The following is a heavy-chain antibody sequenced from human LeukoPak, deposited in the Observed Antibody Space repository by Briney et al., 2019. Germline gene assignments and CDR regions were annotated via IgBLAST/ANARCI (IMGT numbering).Heavy chain of an antibody. CDR2: IYYSGST. J-gene: IGHJ4*02. Sequence: PSETLSLTCTVSGGSISSGDYYWRWIRQPPGKGLEWTGYIYYSGSTYYNPSLKSRVTISVDTSKNQFSLKLSSVTAADTAVYYCASWYYDFWSGYRSGFDYWGQGTLVTVSS. D-gene: IGHD3-3*01. CDR1: GGSISSGDYY. CDR3: ASWYYDFWSGYRSGFDY. V-gene: IGHV4-30-4*08.